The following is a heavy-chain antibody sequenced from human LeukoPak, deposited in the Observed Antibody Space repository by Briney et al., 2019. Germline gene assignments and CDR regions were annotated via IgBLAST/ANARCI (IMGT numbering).Heavy chain of an antibody. V-gene: IGHV4-39*01. D-gene: IGHD4-23*01. Sequence: SETLSLTCTVSGVSISSSSYYWGWIRQPPGKGLEWIGSIYYSGSTYYNPSLKSRVTISVDTSKNQFSLKLSSVTAADTAVYYCARSERRGYGGGFWFDPWGQGTLVTVSS. J-gene: IGHJ5*02. CDR2: IYYSGST. CDR1: GVSISSSSYY. CDR3: ARSERRGYGGGFWFDP.